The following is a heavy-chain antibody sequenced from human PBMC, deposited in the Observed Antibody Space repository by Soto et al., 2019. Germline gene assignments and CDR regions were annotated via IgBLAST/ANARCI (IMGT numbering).Heavy chain of an antibody. Sequence: ASVKVSCKASGYTFTSYYRHWVRQAPGQGLEWMGIINPSGGSTSYAQKFQGRVTMTRDTSTSTVYMELSSLRSEDTAVYYCARDPIYYDILTGYFHDHYYYYYMDVWGKGTTVTVSS. D-gene: IGHD3-9*01. CDR3: ARDPIYYDILTGYFHDHYYYYYMDV. CDR2: INPSGGST. V-gene: IGHV1-46*03. CDR1: GYTFTSYY. J-gene: IGHJ6*03.